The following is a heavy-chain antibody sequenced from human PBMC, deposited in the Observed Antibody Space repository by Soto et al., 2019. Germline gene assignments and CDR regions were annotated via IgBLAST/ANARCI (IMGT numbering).Heavy chain of an antibody. V-gene: IGHV3-21*01. J-gene: IGHJ5*02. CDR3: TRDASRDSSARGWFDP. D-gene: IGHD6-13*01. Sequence: PGGSLRRSCAASGITFRSFTMNWVRQAPRKGLEWVSTISSNSAYIYYTDALRGRFTISRDNAKNSLHLQMNSLRAEDTAVYYCTRDASRDSSARGWFDPWGPGTLVTVSS. CDR2: ISSNSAYI. CDR1: GITFRSFT.